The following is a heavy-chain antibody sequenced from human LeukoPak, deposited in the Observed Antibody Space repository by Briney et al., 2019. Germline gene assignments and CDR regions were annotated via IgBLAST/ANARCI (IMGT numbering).Heavy chain of an antibody. Sequence: GGSLRLSCAASGFSFSSYAMSWVRQAPGKGLEWVSHISHDGGSTYYADSVKGRFTISRDNSKNTLYLQMSSLKDEDTAIYYCAKVKFYSDNWGQGTLVTVSS. V-gene: IGHV3-23*01. CDR1: GFSFSSYA. CDR3: AKVKFYSDN. J-gene: IGHJ4*02. CDR2: ISHDGGST.